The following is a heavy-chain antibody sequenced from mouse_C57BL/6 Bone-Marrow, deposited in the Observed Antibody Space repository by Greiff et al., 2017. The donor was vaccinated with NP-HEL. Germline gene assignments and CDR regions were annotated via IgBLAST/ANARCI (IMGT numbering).Heavy chain of an antibody. J-gene: IGHJ3*01. D-gene: IGHD2-1*01. CDR3: TREGNYKD. V-gene: IGHV1-15*01. Sequence: QVQLKESGAELVRPGASVTLSCKASGYTFTDYEMHWVKQTPVHGLEWIGAIDPETGGTAYNQKFKGKAILTADKSSSTAYMELRSLTSEDSAVYYCTREGNYKDWGQGTLVTVSA. CDR2: IDPETGGT. CDR1: GYTFTDYE.